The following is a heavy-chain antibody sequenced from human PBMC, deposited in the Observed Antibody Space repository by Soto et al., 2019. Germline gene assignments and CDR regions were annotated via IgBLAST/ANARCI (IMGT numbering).Heavy chain of an antibody. CDR3: AILRGQTSGWYDDAFDI. V-gene: IGHV1-2*04. J-gene: IGHJ3*02. CDR2: INPNSGGT. Sequence: QVQLVQSGAEVKKPGASVKVSCKASGYTFTGYYMHWVRQAPGQGLEWMGWINPNSGGTNYAQKFQGWVTMTRDTSISTAYMELSRLRSDDTAVYYCAILRGQTSGWYDDAFDIWGQGTMVTVSS. D-gene: IGHD6-19*01. CDR1: GYTFTGYY.